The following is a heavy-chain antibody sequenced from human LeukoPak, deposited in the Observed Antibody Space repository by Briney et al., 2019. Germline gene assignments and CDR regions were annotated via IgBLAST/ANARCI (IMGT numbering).Heavy chain of an antibody. V-gene: IGHV3-64*01. CDR3: XXXXXXXXXXXXXXSXXXDI. J-gene: IGHJ3*02. CDR2: ISSNGGST. Sequence: SLXXXCXASGFTFSSYAMHWVRQAPGKGLEYVSAISSNGGSTYYANSVKGRFTISRDNSKNTLYLQMGSLRAEDMAVYYXXXXXXXXXXXXXXXSXXXDIWGQXTXVTVSS. CDR1: GFTFSSYA.